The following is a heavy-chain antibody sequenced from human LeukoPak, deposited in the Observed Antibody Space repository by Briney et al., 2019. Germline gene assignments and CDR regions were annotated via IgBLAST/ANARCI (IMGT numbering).Heavy chain of an antibody. J-gene: IGHJ5*02. V-gene: IGHV1-18*01. CDR3: ARVTYYYDSSDPAWFDP. Sequence: ASVKVSCKASGYTFTSYGISWVRQAPGQGLEWMGWISAYNGNTNYAQKLQGRVTVTTDTSTSTAYMELRSLRSDDTAVYYCARVTYYYDSSDPAWFDPWGQGTLVTVSS. CDR1: GYTFTSYG. CDR2: ISAYNGNT. D-gene: IGHD3-22*01.